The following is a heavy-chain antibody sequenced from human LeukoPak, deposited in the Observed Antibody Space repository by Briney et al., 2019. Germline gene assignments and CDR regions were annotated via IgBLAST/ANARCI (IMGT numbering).Heavy chain of an antibody. CDR1: GGTFSSYA. D-gene: IGHD1-26*01. CDR3: ARTPSYLSGSYQTAEFDP. CDR2: IIPIFGTA. V-gene: IGHV1-69*13. J-gene: IGHJ5*02. Sequence: SVKVSCKASGGTFSSYAISWVRQAPGQGLEWMGGIIPIFGTANYAQKFQGRVTITADESTSTAYMELSSLRSEDTAVYYCARTPSYLSGSYQTAEFDPWGQGTLVTVSS.